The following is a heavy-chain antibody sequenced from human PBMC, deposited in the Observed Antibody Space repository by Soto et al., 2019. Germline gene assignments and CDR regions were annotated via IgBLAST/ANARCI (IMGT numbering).Heavy chain of an antibody. D-gene: IGHD1-26*01. V-gene: IGHV3-30*18. CDR1: GFTFSSYG. CDR3: AKDRVRGGSYLDY. Sequence: QVQLVESGGGVVQPGRSLRLSCAASGFTFSSYGMHWVRQAPGKGLEWVAVISYDGSNKYYADSVKGRFTISRDNSKNPLYLQMNSLRAEDTAVYYCAKDRVRGGSYLDYWGQATLVTVSS. CDR2: ISYDGSNK. J-gene: IGHJ4*02.